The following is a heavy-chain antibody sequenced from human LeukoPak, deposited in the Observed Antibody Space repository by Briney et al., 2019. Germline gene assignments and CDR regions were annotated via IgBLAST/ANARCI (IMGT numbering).Heavy chain of an antibody. D-gene: IGHD6-13*01. J-gene: IGHJ4*02. Sequence: GGSLRLSCAASGFTFSNYWMSWVRQAPGKGLEWVANIKEDGSEKYYVDSVKGRFTISRDNAKNSLYLQMNRLRAEDTAAYYCARGGGIAAAGYFDYWGQGTLVTASS. CDR2: IKEDGSEK. V-gene: IGHV3-7*01. CDR3: ARGGGIAAAGYFDY. CDR1: GFTFSNYW.